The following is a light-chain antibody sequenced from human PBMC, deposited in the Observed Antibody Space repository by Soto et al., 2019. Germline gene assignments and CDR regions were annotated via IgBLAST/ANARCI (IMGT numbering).Light chain of an antibody. CDR2: EVT. V-gene: IGLV2-14*01. CDR3: SSKRVSSTLFV. J-gene: IGLJ1*01. CDR1: SSDVGAYNY. Sequence: QSVLTQPASVSGSPGQSITISCTGTSSDVGAYNYVSWYQHHPGKVPKLLIYEVTNRPSGVSDRFSGSKSGNTASLTISGLQAEDESDYYCSSKRVSSTLFVCGTGPEVTGL.